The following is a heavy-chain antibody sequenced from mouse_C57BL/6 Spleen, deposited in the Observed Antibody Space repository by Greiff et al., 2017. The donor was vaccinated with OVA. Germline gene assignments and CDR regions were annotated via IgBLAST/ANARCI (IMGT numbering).Heavy chain of an antibody. CDR3: VRGGAFAMGY. Sequence: EVKLMESGGGLVQPKGSLKLSCAASGFTFNTYAMHWVRQAPGKGLEWVARIRSKSSNYATYYAASVKDRFTSSRDDSQSRLYLQMNNQKTEDTARDYCVRGGAFAMGYWGHVTSVTVSS. J-gene: IGHJ4*01. V-gene: IGHV10-3*01. CDR1: GFTFNTYA. CDR2: IRSKSSNYAT.